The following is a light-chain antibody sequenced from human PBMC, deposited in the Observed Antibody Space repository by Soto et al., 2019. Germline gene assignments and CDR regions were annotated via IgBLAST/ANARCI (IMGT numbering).Light chain of an antibody. Sequence: EIVLTQSPGTLSLSPGERATLSCRASQSVSSSYLAWYQQKPGQAPRLLIYGASSRATGIPDRFSGSGSGTDFTLIISRLEPEDFALYYCQQYGSSPLVTFGQGTRLEIK. CDR1: QSVSSSY. CDR2: GAS. J-gene: IGKJ5*01. CDR3: QQYGSSPLVT. V-gene: IGKV3-20*01.